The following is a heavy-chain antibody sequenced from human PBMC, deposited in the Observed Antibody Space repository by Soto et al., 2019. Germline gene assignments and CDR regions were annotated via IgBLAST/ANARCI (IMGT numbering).Heavy chain of an antibody. D-gene: IGHD3-22*01. Sequence: PSETLSLTCTVSGGSISSGDYYWSWIRQPPGKGLEWIGYIYYSGSTYYNPSLKSRVTISVDTSKNQFSLKLSSVTAADTAVYYCASALYYYDSSGYLEYGMDVWGQGTKVAVSS. CDR1: GGSISSGDYY. CDR3: ASALYYYDSSGYLEYGMDV. CDR2: IYYSGST. J-gene: IGHJ6*02. V-gene: IGHV4-30-4*01.